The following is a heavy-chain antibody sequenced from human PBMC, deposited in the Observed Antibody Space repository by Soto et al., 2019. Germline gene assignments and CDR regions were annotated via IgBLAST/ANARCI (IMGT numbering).Heavy chain of an antibody. CDR2: IIPNFGTA. V-gene: IGHV1-69*06. D-gene: IGHD2-21*02. J-gene: IGHJ3*01. Sequence: VQLVQSGAEVKKPGSSVKVSCKASGSTFSSYAISWVRPAPGTGLVWMGRIIPNFGTANYSQQFQGRVTITADKYTSTAYMDLSSLRSEDTAVYYCARNKKGAYCCGDCSDAFDLWGQGANVTV. CDR3: ARNKKGAYCCGDCSDAFDL. CDR1: GSTFSSYA.